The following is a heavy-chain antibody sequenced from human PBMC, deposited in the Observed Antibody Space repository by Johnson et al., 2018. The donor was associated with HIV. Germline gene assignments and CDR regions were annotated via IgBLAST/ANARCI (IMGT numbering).Heavy chain of an antibody. CDR1: GFTFSDYY. D-gene: IGHD3-22*01. CDR2: ISGSTIMI. CDR3: ARDRRYYDRSGYYHDAFDI. J-gene: IGHJ3*02. Sequence: QVQLVESGGGLVKPGGSLRLSCTASGFTFSDYYMSWIRQAPGKGLEWVSYISGSTIMINYANSVKGRFTISRDNARKSLYLQMSSLRADDTAVYFCARDRRYYDRSGYYHDAFDIWGQGTMVTVSS. V-gene: IGHV3-11*04.